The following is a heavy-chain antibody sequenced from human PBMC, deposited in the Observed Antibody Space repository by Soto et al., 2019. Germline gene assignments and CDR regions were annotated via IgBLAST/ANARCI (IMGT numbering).Heavy chain of an antibody. CDR3: AGGRHSGSYSKYYYYYGMDV. J-gene: IGHJ6*02. CDR2: INHSGST. V-gene: IGHV4-34*01. CDR1: GGSFSGYY. D-gene: IGHD4-4*01. Sequence: SETLSLTCAVYGGSFSGYYWSWVRQPPGKGLEWIGEINHSGSTNYNPSLKSRVTISVDTSKNQFSLKLSSVTAADTAVYYCAGGRHSGSYSKYYYYYGMDVWGQGTTVTVSS.